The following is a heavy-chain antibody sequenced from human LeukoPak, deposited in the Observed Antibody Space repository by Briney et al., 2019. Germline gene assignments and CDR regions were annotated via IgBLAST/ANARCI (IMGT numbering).Heavy chain of an antibody. V-gene: IGHV3-23*01. CDR1: GFTFSSYG. CDR3: AKLNDYDILTGYWN. D-gene: IGHD3-9*01. J-gene: IGHJ4*02. CDR2: ISGSGGST. Sequence: GGSLRLSCAASGFTFSSYGMSWVRQAPGKGLEWVSAISGSGGSTYYADSVKGRFTISRDNSKNTLYLQMNSLRAEDTAVYYCAKLNDYDILTGYWNWGQGTLVTVSS.